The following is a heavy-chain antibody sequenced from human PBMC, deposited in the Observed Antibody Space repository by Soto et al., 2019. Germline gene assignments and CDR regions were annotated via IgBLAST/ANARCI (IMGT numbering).Heavy chain of an antibody. CDR2: IYYSGST. V-gene: IGHV4-59*01. D-gene: IGHD3-9*01. CDR1: GGSISSYY. Sequence: QVQLQESGPGLVKPSETLSLTCTVSGGSISSYYWSWIRQPPGKGLEWIGYIYYSGSTNYNPSLKVRVPISVDPSKNQVPLKLSSVTAADTAVYYCAGNVSGTVFYDILTGWGGGRWFDPWGQGTLVTVSS. J-gene: IGHJ5*02. CDR3: AGNVSGTVFYDILTGWGGGRWFDP.